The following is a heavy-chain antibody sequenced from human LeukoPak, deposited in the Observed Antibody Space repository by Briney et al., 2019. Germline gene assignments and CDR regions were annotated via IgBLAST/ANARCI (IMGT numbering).Heavy chain of an antibody. CDR1: GFTFSSYA. D-gene: IGHD3-10*01. CDR2: ISGSGGST. CDR3: AEGDYGSGSHPDAFDI. J-gene: IGHJ3*02. Sequence: GGSLRLSCAASGFTFSSYAMSWVRQAPGKGLEWVSAISGSGGSTYYADSVKGRFTISRDNSKNTLYLQMNSLRAEDTAVYYCAEGDYGSGSHPDAFDIWGQGTMVTVSS. V-gene: IGHV3-23*01.